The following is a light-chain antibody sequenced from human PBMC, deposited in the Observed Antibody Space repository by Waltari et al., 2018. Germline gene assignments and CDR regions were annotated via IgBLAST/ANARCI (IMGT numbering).Light chain of an antibody. Sequence: QSLLTQPPSVSAAPGQKVTISCAGGNFNVGNNYVSWYQVFPGPAPRLLIYDVHTRPSGIPDRFSGSKSGTSATLEITGLQTGDEALYYCGSWDTSLNLGAFGGGTQLTVL. CDR1: NFNVGNNY. V-gene: IGLV1-51*01. CDR3: GSWDTSLNLGA. J-gene: IGLJ2*01. CDR2: DVH.